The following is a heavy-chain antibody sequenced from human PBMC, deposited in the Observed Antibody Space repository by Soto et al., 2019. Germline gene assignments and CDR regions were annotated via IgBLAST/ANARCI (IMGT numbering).Heavy chain of an antibody. CDR2: IYYSGRT. D-gene: IGHD2-21*02. V-gene: IGHV4-39*01. Sequence: SETLSLTCIVSGGSISSSSYYWGWIRQPPGKGLEWIGSIYYSGRTYYNPSFKGRVTISIDTSKNQFSLKLSSVTATDTAVYYCARQRTTVVTQAYFDHWGQGALVTVSS. CDR1: GGSISSSSYY. J-gene: IGHJ4*02. CDR3: ARQRTTVVTQAYFDH.